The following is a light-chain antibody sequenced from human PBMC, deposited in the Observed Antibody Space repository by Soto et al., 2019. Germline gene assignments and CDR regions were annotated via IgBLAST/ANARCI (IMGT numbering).Light chain of an antibody. Sequence: EIVLTQSPGTLSLSPGERATLSCRVSQSVSGSYLAWYQQKPGQAPRLLIYATSRRATGIPDRFSGSASETDLTLTISRLEPEDFAVYYCQHYESSPWTFGQGTTVEIK. V-gene: IGKV3-20*01. CDR3: QHYESSPWT. J-gene: IGKJ1*01. CDR1: QSVSGSY. CDR2: ATS.